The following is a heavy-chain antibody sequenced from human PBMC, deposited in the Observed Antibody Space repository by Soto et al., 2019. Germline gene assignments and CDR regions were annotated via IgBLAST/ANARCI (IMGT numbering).Heavy chain of an antibody. V-gene: IGHV1-69*06. CDR2: IIPIFGTA. J-gene: IGHJ4*02. Sequence: SVKVSCKASGGTFSSYAISWVRQAPGQGLEWMGGIIPIFGTANYAQKFQGRVTITADKSTSTAYMELSSLRSEDTAVYYCARAHDHYYDSSGSFFDYWGQGTLVTVSS. CDR1: GGTFSSYA. CDR3: ARAHDHYYDSSGSFFDY. D-gene: IGHD3-22*01.